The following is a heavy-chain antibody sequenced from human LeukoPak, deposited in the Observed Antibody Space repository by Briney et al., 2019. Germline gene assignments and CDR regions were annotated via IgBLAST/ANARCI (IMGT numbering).Heavy chain of an antibody. CDR2: IYYSGNT. CDR3: ASGGSTAYYFDY. D-gene: IGHD1-1*01. V-gene: IGHV4-39*01. CDR1: GGSIRSSSDY. Sequence: PSETLSLSWTVSGGSIRSSSDYWCWISQPPGKGLECIGSIYYSGNTYYNPSLESRVTISVDTSKNQFSLKLSSVTAADTAVYYCASGGSTAYYFDYWGQGALVTVSS. J-gene: IGHJ4*02.